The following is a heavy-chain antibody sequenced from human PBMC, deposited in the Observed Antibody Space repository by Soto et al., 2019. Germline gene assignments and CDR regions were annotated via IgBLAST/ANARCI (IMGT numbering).Heavy chain of an antibody. CDR2: ISGSGGST. V-gene: IGHV3-23*01. Sequence: EVQLLESGGGLVQPGGSLRLSCAASGFTFSSYAMSWVRQAPGKGLEWVSAISGSGGSTYYADSVKGRFTISRDNSKNTLYLQMNSLRAEDTAVYYCVGYQLLNHWFDPWGQGTLVTVSS. J-gene: IGHJ5*02. CDR1: GFTFSSYA. CDR3: VGYQLLNHWFDP. D-gene: IGHD2-2*02.